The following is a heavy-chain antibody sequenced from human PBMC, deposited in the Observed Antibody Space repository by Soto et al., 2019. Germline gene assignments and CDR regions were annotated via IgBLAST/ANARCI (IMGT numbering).Heavy chain of an antibody. D-gene: IGHD6-13*01. CDR1: GYTFTSYG. Sequence: QVQLVQSGAEVKKPGASVKVSCKASGYTFTSYGISWVRQAPGQGPEWMGWISAYNGNTNYAQKLQGRVTMTTDTSTSTAYMELRRLRSDDTAVYYCARDGGAAAGTNLYYYYGMDVWGQGTTVTVSS. J-gene: IGHJ6*02. CDR3: ARDGGAAAGTNLYYYYGMDV. CDR2: ISAYNGNT. V-gene: IGHV1-18*04.